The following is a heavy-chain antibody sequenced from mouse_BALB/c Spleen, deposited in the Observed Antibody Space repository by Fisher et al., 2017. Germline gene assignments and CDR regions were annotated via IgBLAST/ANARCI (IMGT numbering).Heavy chain of an antibody. Sequence: EKFKGKATLTVDKSSSTAYMQLSSLTSEDSAVYYCARYGNYAMDYWGQGTSVTVSS. CDR3: ARYGNYAMDY. V-gene: IGHV1-64*01. J-gene: IGHJ4*01. D-gene: IGHD2-1*01.